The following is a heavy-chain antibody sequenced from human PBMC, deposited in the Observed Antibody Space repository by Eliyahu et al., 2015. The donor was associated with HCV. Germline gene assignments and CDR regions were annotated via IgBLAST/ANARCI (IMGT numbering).Heavy chain of an antibody. V-gene: IGHV1-2*06. J-gene: IGHJ4*02. CDR2: INPNSGGT. Sequence: QVQLVQSGAEXKKPGASVKVXXXASGYTFTGYYMHWVRQAPGQGLEWMGRINPNSGGTNYAQKFQGRVTMTRDTSISTAYMELSRLRSDDTAVYYCARDFGGSYYGGSSIDYWGQGTLVTVSS. D-gene: IGHD1-26*01. CDR3: ARDFGGSYYGGSSIDY. CDR1: GYTFTGYY.